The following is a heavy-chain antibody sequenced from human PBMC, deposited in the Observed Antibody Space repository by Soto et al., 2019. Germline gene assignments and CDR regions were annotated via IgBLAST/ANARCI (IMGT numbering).Heavy chain of an antibody. CDR2: INPNSGGT. CDR1: RYTLTGYY. D-gene: IGHD6-19*01. J-gene: IGHJ6*02. CDR3: ARSDSVAGIDLDYYYGMDV. V-gene: IGHV1-2*04. Sequence: ASVNVSCQSSRYTLTGYYMHWVRQAPGQGLECMGWINPNSGGTNYAQKFQGWVTMTRDTSISTAYMELSRLRSDATAVYYSARSDSVAGIDLDYYYGMDVWGQGTTVTVSS.